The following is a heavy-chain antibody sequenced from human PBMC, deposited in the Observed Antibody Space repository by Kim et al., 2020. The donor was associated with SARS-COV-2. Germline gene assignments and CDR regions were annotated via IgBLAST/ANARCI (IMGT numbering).Heavy chain of an antibody. CDR2: INPSGGST. J-gene: IGHJ5*02. D-gene: IGHD2-15*01. CDR3: ARVVRRYCSGGSCSVFDP. Sequence: ASVKVSCKASGYTFTSYYMHWVRQAPGQGLEWMGIINPSGGSTSYAQKFQGRVTMTRDTSTSTVYMELSSLRSEDTAVYYCARVVRRYCSGGSCSVFDPWGQGTLVTVSS. V-gene: IGHV1-46*01. CDR1: GYTFTSYY.